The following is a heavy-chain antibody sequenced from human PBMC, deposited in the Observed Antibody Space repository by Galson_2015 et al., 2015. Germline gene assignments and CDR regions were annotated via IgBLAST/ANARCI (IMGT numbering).Heavy chain of an antibody. Sequence: SLRLSCAASGFTFSSYAMHWVRQAPGKGLEWVAVISYDGSNKYYADSEKGRFTISRDNSKNTLYLQMNSLRAEDTALYYCAKGKTYLYYYYMDVWGKGTTVTVSS. CDR3: AKGKTYLYYYYMDV. J-gene: IGHJ6*03. V-gene: IGHV3-30-3*01. CDR2: ISYDGSNK. CDR1: GFTFSSYA.